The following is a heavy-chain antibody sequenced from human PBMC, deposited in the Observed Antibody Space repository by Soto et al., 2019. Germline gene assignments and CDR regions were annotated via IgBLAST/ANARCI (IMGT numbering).Heavy chain of an antibody. D-gene: IGHD3-22*01. J-gene: IGHJ4*02. Sequence: SETLSLTCTVSGSSISSGGYYWSWSRQHPGKGLEWIGYIYYSGSTYYNPSLKSRVTISVDTSKNQFSLKLSSVTAADTAVYYCARGAPSYYDSSGYYPSDYFDYWGQGTLVTVSS. CDR1: GSSISSGGYY. CDR3: ARGAPSYYDSSGYYPSDYFDY. V-gene: IGHV4-31*03. CDR2: IYYSGST.